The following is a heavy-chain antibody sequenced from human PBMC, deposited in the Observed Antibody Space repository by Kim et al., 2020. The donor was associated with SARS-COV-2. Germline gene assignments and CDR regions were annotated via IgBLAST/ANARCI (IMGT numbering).Heavy chain of an antibody. CDR1: GGSISSGDYY. CDR2: IYYSGST. CDR3: AREGMGGVRGGDERED. J-gene: IGHJ4*02. V-gene: IGHV4-30-4*01. Sequence: SETLSLTCTVSGGSISSGDYYWSWIRQPPGKGLEWIGYIYYSGSTYYNPSLKSRVTISVDTSKNQFSLKLSSVTAADTAVYYCAREGMGGVRGGDEREDWGQGTLVTVSS. D-gene: IGHD3-10*01.